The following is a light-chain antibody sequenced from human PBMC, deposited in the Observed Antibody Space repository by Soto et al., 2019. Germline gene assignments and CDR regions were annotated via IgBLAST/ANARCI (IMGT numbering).Light chain of an antibody. CDR1: QSVLSSSNNKNY. J-gene: IGKJ4*01. CDR2: WAS. CDR3: QHYYTTPVT. Sequence: DIVMTQSPDSLAVSLGEGATINCKSSQSVLSSSNNKNYLAWYQQKPGQPPKLLIYWASTRESGVPDRFSGSGSGTDFTLTISSLQAEDVADYYCQHYYTTPVTFGGGTKVDIK. V-gene: IGKV4-1*01.